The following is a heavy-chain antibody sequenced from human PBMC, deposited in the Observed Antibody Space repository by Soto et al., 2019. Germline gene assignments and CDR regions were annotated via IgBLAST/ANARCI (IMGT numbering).Heavy chain of an antibody. CDR2: ISYDGSNK. CDR3: AKVGGYYDILTGYFVGYYYYGMDV. CDR1: GFTFSSYG. Sequence: QVQLVESGGGVVQPGRSLRLSCAASGFTFSSYGMHWVRQAPGKGLEWVAVISYDGSNKYYADSVKGRFTISRDNSKNTLYLQMSSLRAEDTAVYYCAKVGGYYDILTGYFVGYYYYGMDVWGQGTTVTVSS. D-gene: IGHD3-9*01. J-gene: IGHJ6*02. V-gene: IGHV3-30*18.